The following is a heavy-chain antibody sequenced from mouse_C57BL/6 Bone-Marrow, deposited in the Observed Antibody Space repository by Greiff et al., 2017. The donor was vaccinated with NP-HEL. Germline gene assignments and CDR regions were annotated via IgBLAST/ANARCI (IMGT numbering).Heavy chain of an antibody. CDR3: ARSGLYYGRGDWYFDG. V-gene: IGHV1-26*01. D-gene: IGHD1-1*01. J-gene: IGHJ1*03. Sequence: EVQLQQSGPELVKPGASVKISCKASGYTFTDYYMNWVKQSHGKSLEWIGDINPNNGGTSYNQKFKGKATLTVDKSSSTAYMELRSLTSEDAAVYYCARSGLYYGRGDWYFDGWGTGTTVTGSS. CDR2: INPNNGGT. CDR1: GYTFTDYY.